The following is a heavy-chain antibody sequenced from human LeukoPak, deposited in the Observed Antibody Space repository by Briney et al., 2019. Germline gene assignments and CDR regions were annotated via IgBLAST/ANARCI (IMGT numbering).Heavy chain of an antibody. CDR2: INHSGST. J-gene: IGHJ5*02. Sequence: SETLSLTCAVYGGSYSGYYWSWIRQPPGKGLEWIGEINHSGSTNYNPSLKSRVTISVDTSKNQFSLKLSSVTATDTAVYYCARETNWFDPWGQGTLVTVSS. CDR3: ARETNWFDP. CDR1: GGSYSGYY. V-gene: IGHV4-34*01.